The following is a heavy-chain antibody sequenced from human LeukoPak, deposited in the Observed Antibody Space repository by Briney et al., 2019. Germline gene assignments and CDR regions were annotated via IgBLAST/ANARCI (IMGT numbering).Heavy chain of an antibody. CDR3: AMKFSGDYYYMDV. J-gene: IGHJ6*03. CDR1: GFSIGDYG. V-gene: IGHV3-20*04. D-gene: IGHD3-10*01. Sequence: GGSLRLSCAASGFSIGDYGMSWVRQTPEKGLEWVSGITWNGGSTGYADSVKGRFAISRDNAMNSLYLQMNSLRAEDTALYYCAMKFSGDYYYMDVWGKGTTVTVSS. CDR2: ITWNGGST.